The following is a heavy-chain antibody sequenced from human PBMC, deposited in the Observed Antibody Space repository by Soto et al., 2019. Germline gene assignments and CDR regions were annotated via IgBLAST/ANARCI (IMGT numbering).Heavy chain of an antibody. D-gene: IGHD3-10*01. J-gene: IGHJ4*02. CDR2: LNGGVDGT. V-gene: IGHV1-3*01. CDR3: AREVKGVTSFDY. CDR1: GFTALSYA. Sequence: QVRLIQSGPEMMQPGASVRVSCTASGFTALSYAFHWVRQAPGQGPEWLGWLNGGVDGTSYSQRLQGSVTISRDTSANTVYLEVNSLTSEDTAVYYCAREVKGVTSFDYWGQGTLVTVSS.